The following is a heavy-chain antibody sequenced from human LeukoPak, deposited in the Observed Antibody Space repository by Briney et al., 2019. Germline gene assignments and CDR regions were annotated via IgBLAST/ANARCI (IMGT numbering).Heavy chain of an antibody. CDR3: ARGLTDFDY. V-gene: IGHV4-34*01. CDR1: GGSFSGYY. Sequence: SETLSLTCAVYGGSFSGYYWSWIRQPPGKGLEWIGEINHSGSTNYNPSLKSRVTISVDTSKNQFSLKLSSVTAADTAAYYCARGLTDFDYWGQGTLVTVSS. D-gene: IGHD2-21*02. CDR2: INHSGST. J-gene: IGHJ4*02.